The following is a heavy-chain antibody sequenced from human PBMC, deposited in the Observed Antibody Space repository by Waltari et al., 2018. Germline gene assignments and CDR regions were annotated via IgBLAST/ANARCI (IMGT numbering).Heavy chain of an antibody. CDR1: GFPFSSFW. CDR3: ARAYDSSGYYFVGDAFDI. D-gene: IGHD3-22*01. Sequence: EVQLVESGGGLVQPGGSLRLSCAASGFPFSSFWMSWVRQAPGKGLEWVANIKQDGSEKYYVDSVKGRFTISRDNAKNSLYLQMNSLRAEDTAVYYCARAYDSSGYYFVGDAFDIWGQGTMVTVSS. CDR2: IKQDGSEK. V-gene: IGHV3-7*04. J-gene: IGHJ3*02.